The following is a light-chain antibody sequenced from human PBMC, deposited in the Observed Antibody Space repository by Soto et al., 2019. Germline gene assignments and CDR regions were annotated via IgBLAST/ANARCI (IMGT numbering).Light chain of an antibody. CDR3: HQYNNWLALT. CDR1: QTVSSN. CDR2: DAS. Sequence: EIVMTQSPATLSVSPGERATLSCRASQTVSSNLAWYQQKPGQAPRLLIYDASTRATGIPDRFRGSGSGTQFTLTISSLQSEDSAVYYCHQYNNWLALTFGGGTKVDIK. V-gene: IGKV3-15*01. J-gene: IGKJ4*01.